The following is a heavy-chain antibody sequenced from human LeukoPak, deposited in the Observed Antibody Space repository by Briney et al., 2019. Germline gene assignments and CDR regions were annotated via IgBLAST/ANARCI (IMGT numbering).Heavy chain of an antibody. CDR3: ARGGTSGYSSTRHFWGGNYYFDH. V-gene: IGHV3-7*01. CDR1: GFTFDDYW. Sequence: GGSLRLSCGASGFTFDDYWMSWVRQAPGQGLEWVANINQDGSEKYYLDSAKGRFTISRDNARNSLYLQVNSLRAEDTAVYYCARGGTSGYSSTRHFWGGNYYFDHWGQGSLVTVSS. J-gene: IGHJ4*02. CDR2: INQDGSEK. D-gene: IGHD2-2*01.